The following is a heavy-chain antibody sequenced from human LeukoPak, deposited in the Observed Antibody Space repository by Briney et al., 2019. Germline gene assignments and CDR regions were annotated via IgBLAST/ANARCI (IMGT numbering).Heavy chain of an antibody. D-gene: IGHD3-10*01. CDR3: AKDLLRGADKPTGFDH. CDR2: ILYDGSNK. J-gene: IGHJ4*02. CDR1: GFNFNIYA. V-gene: IGHV3-30*02. Sequence: HPGGSLRLSCTASGFNFNIYAMHWVRQAPGKGLEWVSFILYDGSNKNSADSVKGRFTISRDNRKSTVYLHMNSLRPEDTAVYYCAKDLLRGADKPTGFDHWGQGTLVTVSS.